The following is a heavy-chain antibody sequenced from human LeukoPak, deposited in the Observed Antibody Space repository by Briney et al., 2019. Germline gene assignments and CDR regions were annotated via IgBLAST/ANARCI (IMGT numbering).Heavy chain of an antibody. CDR2: LSYIGST. J-gene: IGHJ4*02. V-gene: IGHV4-39*02. D-gene: IGHD3-10*01. Sequence: PSETLSLTCTVSGGSISSTSYFWGWIRQPPGKGLEWIGHLSYIGSTYYKSSLKSRVTISVDTSKNQFSLKLTSVTAADMAVYYCAREERITMVRGVILHFDYWGQGTLVTVSS. CDR3: AREERITMVRGVILHFDY. CDR1: GGSISSTSYF.